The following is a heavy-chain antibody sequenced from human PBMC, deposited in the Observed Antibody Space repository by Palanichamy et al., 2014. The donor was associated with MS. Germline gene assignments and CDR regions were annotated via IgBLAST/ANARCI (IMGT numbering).Heavy chain of an antibody. CDR2: ISSSSSYI. J-gene: IGHJ4*02. V-gene: IGHV3-21*01. CDR3: ARYSGSYYFDY. CDR1: GFTFSSYS. D-gene: IGHD1-26*01. Sequence: EVQLVESGGGLVKPGGSLRLSCAASGFTFSSYSMNWVRQAPGKGLEWVSSISSSSSYIYYADSVKGRFTISRDNAKNSLYLQMNSLRAEDTAVYYCARYSGSYYFDYWGQGALVIVSS.